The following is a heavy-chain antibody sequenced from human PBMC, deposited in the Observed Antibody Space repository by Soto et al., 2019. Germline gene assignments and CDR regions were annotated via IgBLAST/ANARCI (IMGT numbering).Heavy chain of an antibody. CDR1: GYTFTSYG. Sequence: ASVKVSCKASGYTFTSYGISWVRQAPGQGLEWMGWISAYNGNTNYAQKLQGRVTMTTDTSTSTAYMELRSLRSDDTAVYYCARGGHDYSNLGRLIDYWGQGTLVTVSS. D-gene: IGHD4-4*01. CDR3: ARGGHDYSNLGRLIDY. CDR2: ISAYNGNT. V-gene: IGHV1-18*01. J-gene: IGHJ4*02.